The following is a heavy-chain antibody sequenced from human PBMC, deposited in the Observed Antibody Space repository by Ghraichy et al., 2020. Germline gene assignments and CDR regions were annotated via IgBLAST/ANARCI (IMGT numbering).Heavy chain of an antibody. V-gene: IGHV3-23*01. Sequence: GESLNISCAASGFTFSSYAMSWVRQAPGKGLEWVSAISGSGGSTYYADSVKGRFTISRDNSKNTLYLQMNSLRAEDTAVYYCAKDEYYDSSGYYNYWGQGTLVTVSS. D-gene: IGHD3-22*01. J-gene: IGHJ4*02. CDR2: ISGSGGST. CDR3: AKDEYYDSSGYYNY. CDR1: GFTFSSYA.